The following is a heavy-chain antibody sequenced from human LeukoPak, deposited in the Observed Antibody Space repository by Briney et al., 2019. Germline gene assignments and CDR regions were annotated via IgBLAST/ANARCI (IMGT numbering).Heavy chain of an antibody. CDR1: GGSFSGYY. Sequence: SETLSLTCAVYGGSFSGYYWSWIRQPPGKGLEWIGEINHSGSTNYNPSLKSRVTISVDTSKNQFSLKLSSVTAADTAMYYCARDPATECSNGVCYKASWFDPWGQGTLVTVSS. J-gene: IGHJ5*02. V-gene: IGHV4-34*01. D-gene: IGHD2-8*01. CDR3: ARDPATECSNGVCYKASWFDP. CDR2: INHSGST.